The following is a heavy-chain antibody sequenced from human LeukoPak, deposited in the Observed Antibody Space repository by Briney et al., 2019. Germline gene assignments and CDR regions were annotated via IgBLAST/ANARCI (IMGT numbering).Heavy chain of an antibody. J-gene: IGHJ4*02. Sequence: GASVKVSCKASGYTFTSYGISWVRQAPGQGLEWMGWISAYNGNTNYAQKLQGRVTMTTDTSTSTAYMELRSLRSDDTAVYYCARAYCSSTSCYTLGGDCWGQGTLVTVSS. CDR2: ISAYNGNT. V-gene: IGHV1-18*01. D-gene: IGHD2-2*02. CDR3: ARAYCSSTSCYTLGGDC. CDR1: GYTFTSYG.